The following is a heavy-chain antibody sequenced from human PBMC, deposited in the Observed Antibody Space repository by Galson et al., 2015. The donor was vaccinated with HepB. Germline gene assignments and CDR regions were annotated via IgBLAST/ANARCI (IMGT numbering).Heavy chain of an antibody. CDR2: ISGSGGST. J-gene: IGHJ6*02. D-gene: IGHD6-13*01. Sequence: SLRLSCAASGFTFSSYAMSWVRQAPGKGLEWVSAISGSGGSTYYADSVKGRFTIPRDNSKNTLYLQMNSLRAEDTTVYYCARGGNAPAGESYSYYGMDVWGQGTTVIVSS. CDR3: ARGGNAPAGESYSYYGMDV. CDR1: GFTFSSYA. V-gene: IGHV3-23*01.